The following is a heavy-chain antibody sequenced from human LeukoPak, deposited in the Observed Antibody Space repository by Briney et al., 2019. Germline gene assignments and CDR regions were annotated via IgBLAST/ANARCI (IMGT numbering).Heavy chain of an antibody. CDR1: GYTFTGYY. V-gene: IGHV1-18*04. Sequence: ASVKVSCKASGYTFTGYYMHWVRQAPGQGLEWMGWISAYNGNTNYAPKLQGRVIMTTDTSTSTAYMELRSLRSDDTAVYYCAREDCSGGSCYSLSLTPVFHVFDIWGQGTMVTVSS. D-gene: IGHD2-15*01. CDR3: AREDCSGGSCYSLSLTPVFHVFDI. CDR2: ISAYNGNT. J-gene: IGHJ3*02.